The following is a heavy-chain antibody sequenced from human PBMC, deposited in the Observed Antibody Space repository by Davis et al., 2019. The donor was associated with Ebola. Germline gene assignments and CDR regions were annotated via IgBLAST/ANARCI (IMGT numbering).Heavy chain of an antibody. CDR1: GYTFTSYD. Sequence: ASVKVSCKASGYTFTSYDISWVRQAPGQGLEWVGWINPYTGDTKYSQKFQGRVTITRDTSATTAYMDLSSLRSEDTAVYYCASGGIQLRFSEFDYWGQGTLVTVSS. J-gene: IGHJ4*02. V-gene: IGHV1-3*01. CDR3: ASGGIQLRFSEFDY. CDR2: INPYTGDT. D-gene: IGHD1-1*01.